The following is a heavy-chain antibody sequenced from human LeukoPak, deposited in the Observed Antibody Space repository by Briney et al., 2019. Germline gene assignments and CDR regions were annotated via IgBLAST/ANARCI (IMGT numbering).Heavy chain of an antibody. V-gene: IGHV3-66*01. J-gene: IGHJ4*02. D-gene: IGHD3-22*01. CDR3: ARDVFCNQYDSSGYYYAFDQ. Sequence: GGSLRLSCAASGFTVSSNYMSWVRQAPGKGLEWVSVIYRGGRTYYADSVKGRFTISRDNSKNTVYLQMYSLRAEDTAVYYCARDVFCNQYDSSGYYYAFDQWGQGTLVTVSS. CDR1: GFTVSSNY. CDR2: IYRGGRT.